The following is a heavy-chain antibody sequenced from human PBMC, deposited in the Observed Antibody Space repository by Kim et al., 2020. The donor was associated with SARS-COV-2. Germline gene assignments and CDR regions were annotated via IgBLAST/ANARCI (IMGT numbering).Heavy chain of an antibody. J-gene: IGHJ5*02. CDR1: GFTFDDYA. CDR2: ISWNSGSI. CDR3: AKDMAPLVVPAAILSSGDSNWFDP. D-gene: IGHD2-2*01. V-gene: IGHV3-9*01. Sequence: GGSLRLSCAASGFTFDDYAMHWVRQAPGKGLEWVSGISWNSGSIGYADSVKGRFTISRDNAKNSLYLQMNSLRAEDTALYYCAKDMAPLVVPAAILSSGDSNWFDPWGQGTLVTVSS.